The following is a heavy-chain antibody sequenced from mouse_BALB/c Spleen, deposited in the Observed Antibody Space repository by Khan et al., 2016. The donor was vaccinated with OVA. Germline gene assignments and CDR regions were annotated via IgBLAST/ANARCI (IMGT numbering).Heavy chain of an antibody. CDR3: ARALTTATLYAMDY. D-gene: IGHD1-2*01. CDR2: IWGDGST. V-gene: IGHV2-6-7*01. CDR1: GFSLTGYG. J-gene: IGHJ4*01. Sequence: VQLEESGPGLVAPSQTLSIPCTVSGFSLTGYGVNWVRQPPGKGLGWLGMIWGDGSTDYNSALKSKLSISKDNSKSQVFLKMNSLQTDDTARYYCARALTTATLYAMDYWGQGTSVTVSS.